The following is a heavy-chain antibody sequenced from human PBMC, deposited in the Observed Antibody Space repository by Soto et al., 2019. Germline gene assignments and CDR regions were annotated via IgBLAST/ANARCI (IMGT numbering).Heavy chain of an antibody. D-gene: IGHD1-26*01. CDR1: GFNFINAW. V-gene: IGHV3-15*07. CDR2: IKSKTDGGTT. CDR3: SALGV. J-gene: IGHJ6*02. Sequence: EVQLVESGGGLVEPGGSLRLSCAASGFNFINAWMHWVRQAPGKGLEWVGRIKSKTDGGTTDYPAPVKGRLIISRDDSKNTLYLQINSLKMEDTAVYYCSALGVWGQGTTVTVSS.